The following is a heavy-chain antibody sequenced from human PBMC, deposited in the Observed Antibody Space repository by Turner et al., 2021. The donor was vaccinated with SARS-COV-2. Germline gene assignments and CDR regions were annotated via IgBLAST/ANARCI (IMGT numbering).Heavy chain of an antibody. D-gene: IGHD3-16*01. CDR3: ARRGDY. Sequence: QLQESGPGVAKPPESLSPTCTVSGCSICSYDYDWEWIRQPPGMGLEWIGSMHYSGTSHYNPALRGHVTISIDTSKDQFSLKVTSVTATDTAVYYCARRGDYWGQGMLVTVSS. J-gene: IGHJ4*02. V-gene: IGHV4-39*01. CDR1: GCSICSYDYD. CDR2: MHYSGTS.